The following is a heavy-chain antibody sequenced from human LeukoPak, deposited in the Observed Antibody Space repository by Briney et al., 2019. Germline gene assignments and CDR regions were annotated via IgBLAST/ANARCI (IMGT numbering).Heavy chain of an antibody. D-gene: IGHD6-13*01. V-gene: IGHV3-48*04. CDR1: GFTFSNYD. Sequence: GSLRPSWAASGFTFSNYDMNRVRQAPGKGLEWVSYLSSSSSIVYYADSVKGRFTMSRDNAKNSLFLQMNSLRAEDTAVYYCARVLYSSSWFYFDYWGQGTLVTVSS. CDR2: LSSSSSIV. J-gene: IGHJ4*02. CDR3: ARVLYSSSWFYFDY.